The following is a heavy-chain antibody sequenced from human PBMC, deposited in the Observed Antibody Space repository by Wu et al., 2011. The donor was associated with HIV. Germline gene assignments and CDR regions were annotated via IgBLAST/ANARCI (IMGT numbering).Heavy chain of an antibody. Sequence: QVQLVQSGAEVKKPGSSVKVSCKASGGTFSSYAISWVRQAPGQGLEWMGGIIPIFGTANYAQKFQGRVTITADKSTSTAYMELSSLRSEDTAVYYCARVILRKQLVGYYYYYMDVWGKGTTVTVSS. V-gene: IGHV1-69*14. CDR2: IIPIFGTA. CDR3: ARVILRKQLVGYYYYYMDV. CDR1: GGTFSSYA. J-gene: IGHJ6*03. D-gene: IGHD6-6*01.